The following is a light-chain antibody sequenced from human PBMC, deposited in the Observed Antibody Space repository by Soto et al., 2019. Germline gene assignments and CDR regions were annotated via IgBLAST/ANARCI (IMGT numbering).Light chain of an antibody. V-gene: IGKV3D-20*02. CDR2: GAP. J-gene: IGKJ5*01. CDR1: QSVSSSY. CDR3: QQRSNWPPIT. Sequence: PGERVTLSCRASQSVSSSYLTWHQQKPGQAPRLLIYGAPTRATGIPARLSGSGSGTDFTLTISGLQPEDFAVYYCQQRSNWPPITFGQGTRREIK.